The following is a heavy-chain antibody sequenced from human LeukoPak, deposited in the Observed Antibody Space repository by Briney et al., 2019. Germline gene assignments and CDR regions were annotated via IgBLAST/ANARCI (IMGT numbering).Heavy chain of an antibody. CDR2: ISNSGST. D-gene: IGHD3-10*01. CDR1: GGSSRSYY. CDR3: ASYLGSSGTGYFDH. J-gene: IGHJ5*02. V-gene: IGHV4-59*01. Sequence: PSETLSLTCTVSGGSSRSYYWSWIRQPPGKGLEWIGCISNSGSTICNPSLESRFNISLDTSKNQFSLRLRSVTAADTAVYYCASYLGSSGTGYFDHWGQGTLVTVSS.